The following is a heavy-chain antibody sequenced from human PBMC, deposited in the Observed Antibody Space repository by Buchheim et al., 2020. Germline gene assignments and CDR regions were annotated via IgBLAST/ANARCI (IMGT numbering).Heavy chain of an antibody. CDR2: ISYDGSNK. CDR1: GFTFSSYA. J-gene: IGHJ1*01. V-gene: IGHV3-30*01. CDR3: ARGGEVVVTAVAEYFQH. D-gene: IGHD2-21*02. Sequence: QVQLVESGGGVVQPGRSLRLSCAASGFTFSSYAMHWVRQAPGKGLEWVAVISYDGSNKYYADSVKGRFNISRNNSKNTLYLQMNSLRAEDTAVYYCARGGEVVVTAVAEYFQHWGQGTL.